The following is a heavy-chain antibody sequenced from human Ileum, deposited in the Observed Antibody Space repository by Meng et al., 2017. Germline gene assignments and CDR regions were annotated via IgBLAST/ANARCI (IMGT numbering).Heavy chain of an antibody. CDR2: VAAHNGDT. CDR1: GYSFRMYG. J-gene: IGHJ4*02. D-gene: IGHD2-2*01. V-gene: IGHV1-18*01. Sequence: ASVKVSCKPSGYSFRMYGISWVRQVHGQGLEWMGWVAAHNGDTKYAQSLQGRVTMTTDTTTNTVFMELRRLTSDDTGVYYCAVDCSSTTCYGFEYWGQGTQVTVSS. CDR3: AVDCSSTTCYGFEY.